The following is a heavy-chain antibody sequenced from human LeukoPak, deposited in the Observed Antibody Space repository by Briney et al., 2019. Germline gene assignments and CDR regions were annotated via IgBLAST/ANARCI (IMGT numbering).Heavy chain of an antibody. V-gene: IGHV4-59*08. CDR1: GGSISSYY. D-gene: IGHD3-10*01. CDR3: ARHGGSYSLDY. CDR2: ITYSGST. Sequence: SETLSLTCTVSGGSISSYYWSWIRQPPGKGLEWIGYITYSGSTNYNPSLKSRVTVSVDMSKNQFSPKLTPVTAADTAVYYCARHGGSYSLDYWGQGTLVTVSS. J-gene: IGHJ4*02.